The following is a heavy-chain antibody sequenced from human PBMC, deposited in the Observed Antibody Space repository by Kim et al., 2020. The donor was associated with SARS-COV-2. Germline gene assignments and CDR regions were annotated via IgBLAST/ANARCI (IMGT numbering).Heavy chain of an antibody. V-gene: IGHV1-58*02. J-gene: IGHJ6*02. CDR1: GFTFTSSA. CDR3: AADGYCSGGSCFQWGGGPYYYYGMDV. Sequence: SVKVSCKASGFTFTSSAMQWVRQARGQRLEWIGWIVVGSGNTNYAQKFQERVTITRDMSTSTAYMELSSLRSEDTAVYYCAADGYCSGGSCFQWGGGPYYYYGMDVWGQGTTVTVSS. CDR2: IVVGSGNT. D-gene: IGHD2-15*01.